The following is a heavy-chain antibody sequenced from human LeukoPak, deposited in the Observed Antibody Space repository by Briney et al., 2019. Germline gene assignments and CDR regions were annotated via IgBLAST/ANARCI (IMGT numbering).Heavy chain of an antibody. CDR2: IYHSGST. Sequence: SETLSLTCAVSGGSISSGGYSWSWIRQPPGKGLEWIGYIYHSGSTYYNPSPKSRVTISVDRSKNQFSLKLSSVTAADTAVYYCARGGAAADWYYYGMDVWGQGTTVTVSS. J-gene: IGHJ6*02. D-gene: IGHD6-13*01. CDR1: GGSISSGGYS. CDR3: ARGGAAADWYYYGMDV. V-gene: IGHV4-30-2*01.